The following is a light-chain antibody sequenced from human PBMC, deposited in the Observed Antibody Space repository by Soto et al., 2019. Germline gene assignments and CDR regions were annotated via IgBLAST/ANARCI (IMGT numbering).Light chain of an antibody. Sequence: EIVMTQSPATLSVSPGERATLSCRASQSVSSNLAWYQQKPGQAPRLLIYGTSTRATGIPARFSGGGSGTEFTLTISSLQSEDFAVYYCQQYDSWPPFTFGGGTKVEIK. V-gene: IGKV3-15*01. J-gene: IGKJ4*01. CDR3: QQYDSWPPFT. CDR2: GTS. CDR1: QSVSSN.